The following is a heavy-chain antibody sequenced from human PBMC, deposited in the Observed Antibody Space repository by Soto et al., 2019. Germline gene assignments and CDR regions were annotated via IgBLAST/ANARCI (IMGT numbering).Heavy chain of an antibody. D-gene: IGHD3-22*01. CDR3: AVTYYYDSSGYSPSYYFDY. J-gene: IGHJ4*02. CDR2: ISAYNGNT. V-gene: IGHV1-18*04. Sequence: ASLKVSCKAAGYTFTSYGISWVRQAPGQGLEWMGWISAYNGNTNYAQKLQGRVTMTTDTSTSTAYMELRSLRSDDTAVYYCAVTYYYDSSGYSPSYYFDYWGQGTLVTVSS. CDR1: GYTFTSYG.